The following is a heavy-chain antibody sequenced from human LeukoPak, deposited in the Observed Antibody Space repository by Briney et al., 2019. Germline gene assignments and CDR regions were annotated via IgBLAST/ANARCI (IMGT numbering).Heavy chain of an antibody. V-gene: IGHV5-51*01. CDR1: GSSFTTYW. Sequence: GESLQISCQGSGSSFTTYWIGWVRQMPGKGLEWMGIIYPGDSDTRYSPSFQGQVTISADKSISTAYLQWSSLKASDTAMYYCARPYCSGGSCYGVYYSDYWGQGTLVTVSS. D-gene: IGHD2-15*01. J-gene: IGHJ4*02. CDR3: ARPYCSGGSCYGVYYSDY. CDR2: IYPGDSDT.